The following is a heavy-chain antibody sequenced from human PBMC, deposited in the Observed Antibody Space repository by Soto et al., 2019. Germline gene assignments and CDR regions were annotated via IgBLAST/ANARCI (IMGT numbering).Heavy chain of an antibody. CDR2: ISYDGSNK. D-gene: IGHD2-15*01. Sequence: QVQLVESGGGVVQPGRSLRLSCAASGFTFSSYAMHWVRQAPGKGLEWVAVISYDGSNKYYADSVKGRFTISRDNSKNTLYLQMNSLRAEDTAVYYCARDGPYCSGGSCYSYYFDYWGQGTLVTVSS. CDR1: GFTFSSYA. V-gene: IGHV3-30-3*01. CDR3: ARDGPYCSGGSCYSYYFDY. J-gene: IGHJ4*02.